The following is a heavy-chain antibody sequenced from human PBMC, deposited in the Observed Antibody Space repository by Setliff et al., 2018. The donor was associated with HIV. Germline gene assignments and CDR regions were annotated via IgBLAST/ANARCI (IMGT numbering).Heavy chain of an antibody. CDR2: INTNTGNP. V-gene: IGHV7-4-1*02. CDR1: GGVFSTYG. CDR3: ARTVYGDYGGDLNWLDP. Sequence: ASVKVSCKASGGVFSTYGMHWVRQAPGQGFEWMGWINTNTGNPTYAQAFTGRFVFSVDTSITTAFLEISNLKAGDTAVYYCARTVYGDYGGDLNWLDPWGQGTLVTVSS. D-gene: IGHD4-17*01. J-gene: IGHJ5*02.